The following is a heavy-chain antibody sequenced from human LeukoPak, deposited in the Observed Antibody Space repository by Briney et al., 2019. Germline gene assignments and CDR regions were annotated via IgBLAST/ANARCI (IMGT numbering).Heavy chain of an antibody. CDR1: GFTFDDYA. CDR2: ISWNSGSI. CDR3: ARSHYYDSSGYNDY. D-gene: IGHD3-22*01. Sequence: GGSLRLSCAASGFTFDDYAMHWVRQAPGKGLEWVSGISWNSGSIGYADSVKGRFTISRDNAKNSLYLQMNSRRAEDTALYYCARSHYYDSSGYNDYWGQGTLVTVSS. J-gene: IGHJ4*02. V-gene: IGHV3-9*01.